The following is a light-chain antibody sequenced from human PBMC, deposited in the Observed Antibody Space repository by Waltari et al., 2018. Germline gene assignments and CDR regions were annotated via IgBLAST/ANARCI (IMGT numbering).Light chain of an antibody. CDR3: NSYTNNSTLV. Sequence: QSALTQPASVSGSPGQSITIPCTGTSSDVGAYSYFPWYQQFPGKVPKLIIYDVIRRPSGVSNRFSGSKSGNTASLTISGLQGEDEAHYYCNSYTNNSTLVFGGGTELTVL. J-gene: IGLJ3*02. CDR1: SSDVGAYSY. CDR2: DVI. V-gene: IGLV2-14*01.